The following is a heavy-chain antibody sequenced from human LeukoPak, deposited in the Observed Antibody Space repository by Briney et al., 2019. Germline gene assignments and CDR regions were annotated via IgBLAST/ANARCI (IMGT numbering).Heavy chain of an antibody. V-gene: IGHV4-30-4*01. D-gene: IGHD5-18*01. CDR1: GGSISSGDYY. Sequence: PSQTLSLTCTVSGGSISSGDYYWNWIRQPPGKGLEWIGYIHYSGSTYYNPSLKSRVTISVDTSKNQFSLKLSSVTAADTAVYYCARDTAMVGFDYWGQGTLVTVSS. CDR3: ARDTAMVGFDY. J-gene: IGHJ4*02. CDR2: IHYSGST.